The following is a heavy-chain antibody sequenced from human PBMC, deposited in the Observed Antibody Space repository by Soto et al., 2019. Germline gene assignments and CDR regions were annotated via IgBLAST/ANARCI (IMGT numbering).Heavy chain of an antibody. CDR3: ARAPTSRLDY. J-gene: IGHJ4*02. CDR1: GFTFRMYG. Sequence: QVQLVESGGGVVQPGRSLRLSCAASGFTFRMYGMHWVRQAPGKGLEWVALISYGGGDQYYAGSVKGRFTISRDNSKNTLYLQMTSLRSEDTAVYYCARAPTSRLDYWGQGTLVTVSS. CDR2: ISYGGGDQ. V-gene: IGHV3-30*03.